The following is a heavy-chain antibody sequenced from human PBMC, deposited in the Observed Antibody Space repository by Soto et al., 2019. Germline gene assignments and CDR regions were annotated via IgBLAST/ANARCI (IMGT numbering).Heavy chain of an antibody. CDR2: SSISGDIT. V-gene: IGHV3-48*03. J-gene: IGHJ4*02. Sequence: PGGSLRLSCVVSGFMLSSFEMSWVRQAPGQGPEWIAYSSISGDITHYAASVKGRFTVSRDNDKNSLYLQMNSLRAEDTAIYYCARMTAISLWFFDYWGQGTPVTVSS. CDR1: GFMLSSFE. CDR3: ARMTAISLWFFDY. D-gene: IGHD2-21*02.